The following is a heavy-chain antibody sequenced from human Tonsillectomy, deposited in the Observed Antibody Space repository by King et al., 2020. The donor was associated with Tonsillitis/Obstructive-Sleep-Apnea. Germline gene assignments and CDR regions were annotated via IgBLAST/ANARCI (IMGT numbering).Heavy chain of an antibody. J-gene: IGHJ6*03. V-gene: IGHV4-39*01. D-gene: IGHD3-10*01. Sequence: QLQESGPGLVKPSETLSLTCTVSGGSISRSSYYWGWLRQPPGKGLEWIGSFYYSGSTYYNPSLKSRVTISVDTSKNQFSLNLFSVTAADTAVYYCARGYYYMDVWGKGTTVTVSS. CDR1: GGSISRSSYY. CDR2: FYYSGST. CDR3: ARGYYYMDV.